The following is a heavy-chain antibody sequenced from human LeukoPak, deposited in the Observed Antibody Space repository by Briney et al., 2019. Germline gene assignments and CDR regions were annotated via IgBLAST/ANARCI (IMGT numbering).Heavy chain of an antibody. CDR2: ISSSGSTI. V-gene: IGHV3-48*04. J-gene: IGHJ6*02. D-gene: IGHD6-19*01. Sequence: GSLRLSCAASGFTFSSYGMHWVRQAPGKGLEWVSYISSSGSTIYYADSVKGRFTISRDNAKNSLYLQMNSLRAEDTAVYYCARVPGYSSGWRYYYYYGMDVWGQGTTVTVSS. CDR3: ARVPGYSSGWRYYYYYGMDV. CDR1: GFTFSSYG.